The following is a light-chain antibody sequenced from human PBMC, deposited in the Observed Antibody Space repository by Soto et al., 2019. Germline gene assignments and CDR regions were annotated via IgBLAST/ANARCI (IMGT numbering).Light chain of an antibody. CDR3: SSYTSSSSYV. CDR2: DVS. J-gene: IGLJ1*01. CDR1: SSDVGGYNY. Sequence: QSALTQPASVSGSPGQSITISCTGTSSDVGGYNYVSWYQQHPGKAPKLMIYDVSNRPSGVSNRFSGSKSGNTASLTISGXXXXXXXXYXCSSYTSSSSYVFGTGT. V-gene: IGLV2-14*01.